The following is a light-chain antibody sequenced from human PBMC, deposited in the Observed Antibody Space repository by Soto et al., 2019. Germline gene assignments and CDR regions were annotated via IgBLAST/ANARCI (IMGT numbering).Light chain of an antibody. CDR2: GAS. Sequence: ENLLTQSPGTLSLSPGEGATLSCRASRGVSANSLAWYQHKPCQAPTVLIYGASIRAAGIPYRFSGSGSGTDFTLTIRGLEPGDFAVYYCQQYGSEPRTFG. V-gene: IGKV3-20*01. CDR1: RGVSANS. CDR3: QQYGSEPRT. J-gene: IGKJ4*01.